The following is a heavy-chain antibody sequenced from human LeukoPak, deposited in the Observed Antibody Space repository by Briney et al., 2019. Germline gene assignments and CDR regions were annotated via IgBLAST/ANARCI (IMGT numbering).Heavy chain of an antibody. V-gene: IGHV3-48*03. CDR2: ISSGAATI. D-gene: IGHD2-21*02. Sequence: GGSLRLSCAASGFTFSSYEMNWVRQAPGKGLEWVSSISSGAATIYYADSVKGRFTISRDNAKNSLYLQMNSLRAEDTAVYFCAKGDAYCGGDCFPDWGQGTLVTVSS. J-gene: IGHJ4*02. CDR1: GFTFSSYE. CDR3: AKGDAYCGGDCFPD.